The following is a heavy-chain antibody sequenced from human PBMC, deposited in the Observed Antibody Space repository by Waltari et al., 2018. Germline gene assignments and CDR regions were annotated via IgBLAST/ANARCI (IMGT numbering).Heavy chain of an antibody. CDR3: ARVVGVVVPAAISGAFDY. J-gene: IGHJ4*02. CDR2: IYYSGST. Sequence: QLQLQESGPGLVKPSETLSLTCTVSGGSISSSSYYWGWIRQPPGQGLEWIGSIYYSGSTYYNPSLKSRVTISVDTSKNQFSLKLSSVTAADTAVYYCARVVGVVVPAAISGAFDYWGQGTLVTVSS. D-gene: IGHD2-2*02. V-gene: IGHV4-39*07. CDR1: GGSISSSSYY.